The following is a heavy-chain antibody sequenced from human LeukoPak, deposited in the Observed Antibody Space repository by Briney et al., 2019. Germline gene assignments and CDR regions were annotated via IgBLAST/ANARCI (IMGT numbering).Heavy chain of an antibody. CDR3: ARDHSDISISGEIINGNWYFDP. Sequence: GGSLRLSCAASGFTFSSYGMHWVRQAPGRGLEWVAVIWYDGSNKYYADSVKGRFTISRDNSKNTLYLQMNSLRAEDTAVYFCARDHSDISISGEIINGNWYFDPWGRGTLVTVSS. J-gene: IGHJ2*01. V-gene: IGHV3-33*01. D-gene: IGHD3-3*01. CDR2: IWYDGSNK. CDR1: GFTFSSYG.